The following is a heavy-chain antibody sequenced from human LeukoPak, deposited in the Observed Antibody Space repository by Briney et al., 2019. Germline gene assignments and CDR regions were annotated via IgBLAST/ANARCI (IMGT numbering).Heavy chain of an antibody. Sequence: SETLSLTCTVSGGSINTYYWSWIRQPPGKGLEWIAYIYYSGSTSYNPSLKTRVTISVDMSKNQFSLRLSSMTAAATAVYYCARHSRYGDFDYWGQGRLLTVSS. CDR3: ARHSRYGDFDY. D-gene: IGHD4-17*01. CDR2: IYYSGST. J-gene: IGHJ4*02. CDR1: GGSINTYY. V-gene: IGHV4-59*08.